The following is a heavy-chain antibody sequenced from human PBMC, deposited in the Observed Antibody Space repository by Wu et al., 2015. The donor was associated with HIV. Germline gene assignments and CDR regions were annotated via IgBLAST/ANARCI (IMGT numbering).Heavy chain of an antibody. CDR2: MNPNSGNT. Sequence: QVQLVQSGAEVKKPGASVKVSCKASGYTFTSYDINWVRQATGQGLEWMGWMNPNSGNTGYAQKFQGRVTMTRNTSISTAYMELSSLRSEDTAIYYCSGFRAKSYGMDVWGPGTTVTVSS. D-gene: IGHD5-12*01. CDR3: SGFRAKSYGMDV. J-gene: IGHJ6*02. CDR1: GYTFTSYD. V-gene: IGHV1-8*01.